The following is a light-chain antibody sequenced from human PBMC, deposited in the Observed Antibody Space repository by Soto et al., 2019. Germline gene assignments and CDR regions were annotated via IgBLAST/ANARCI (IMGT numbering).Light chain of an antibody. V-gene: IGKV1-39*01. CDR1: QIINKY. J-gene: IGKJ5*01. CDR2: SVS. Sequence: DIQITQSPSALAASVVKTVTITCRASQIINKYLNWYQLKPGRAPKLLIYSVSNLESGVPARFSGSGSGTDFTLTISSLQPEDFATYYCQQSYSMPITFGQGTRLEIK. CDR3: QQSYSMPIT.